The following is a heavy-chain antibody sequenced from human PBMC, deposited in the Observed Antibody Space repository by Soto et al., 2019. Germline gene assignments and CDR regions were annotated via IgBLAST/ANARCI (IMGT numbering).Heavy chain of an antibody. Sequence: EDQLVESGGGLVQPGGSLRLTCAVSGFSFRSDWMNWVRQAPGKGLEWVAHTNQDGSEKYYLDSVKGRFTIFRDNAKNSLYRQMSRRRAEDTAVYYCSGGVGDAIWGQGTLVTVSS. CDR3: SGGVGDAI. CDR1: GFSFRSDW. V-gene: IGHV3-7*04. CDR2: TNQDGSEK. J-gene: IGHJ4*02. D-gene: IGHD1-26*01.